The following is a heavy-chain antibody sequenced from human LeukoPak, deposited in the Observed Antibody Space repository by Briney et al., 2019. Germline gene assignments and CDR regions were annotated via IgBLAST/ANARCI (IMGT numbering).Heavy chain of an antibody. D-gene: IGHD3-3*01. J-gene: IGHJ5*02. CDR3: ARAYFWSGYFNWFDP. CDR2: INPNSGGT. CDR1: GYTFTGYY. Sequence: ASVKVSCKASGYTFTGYYMHWVRQAPGQGLEWMGWINPNSGGTNYAQKFQGRVTMTRDTSISTAYMELSRLRSDDTAVYYCARAYFWSGYFNWFDPWGQGTLVTVSS. V-gene: IGHV1-2*02.